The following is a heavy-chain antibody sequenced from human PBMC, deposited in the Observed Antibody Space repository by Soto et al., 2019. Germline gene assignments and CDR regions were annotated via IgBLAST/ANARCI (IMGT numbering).Heavy chain of an antibody. Sequence: GEFLETCCKGVGYSFTSYWISRVRQMPGKGLGWGGRIDPSDSYTNYSPSFQGHVTISADKSISTAYLQWSSLKASDTAMYYCARHGPVVVVAATSELGPYYYYGMDVWGQGTTVTVSS. V-gene: IGHV5-10-1*01. D-gene: IGHD2-15*01. J-gene: IGHJ6*02. CDR3: ARHGPVVVVAATSELGPYYYYGMDV. CDR1: GYSFTSYW. CDR2: IDPSDSYT.